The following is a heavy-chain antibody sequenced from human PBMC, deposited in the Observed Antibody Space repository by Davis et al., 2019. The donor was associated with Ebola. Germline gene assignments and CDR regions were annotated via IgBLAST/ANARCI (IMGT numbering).Heavy chain of an antibody. J-gene: IGHJ4*02. V-gene: IGHV1-46*01. CDR1: GYTFTSYY. Sequence: ASVKVSCKAPGYTFTSYYMYWVRQAPGQGLEWMGIINISGGTTNYAQKFQGRVTMTRDTSSSTVYMELSSLRSEDTAVYYCSRDFNVGSATSMGFWGQGTLVTVSS. CDR3: SRDFNVGSATSMGF. D-gene: IGHD1-26*01. CDR2: INISGGTT.